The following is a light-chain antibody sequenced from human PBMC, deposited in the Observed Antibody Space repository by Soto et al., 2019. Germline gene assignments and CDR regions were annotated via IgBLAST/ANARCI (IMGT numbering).Light chain of an antibody. J-gene: IGLJ2*01. V-gene: IGLV1-40*01. CDR1: SSNIGAGYD. CDR3: QSYDSSLSGLL. Sequence: QSVLTQPPSVSGAPGQRVTISCTGSSSNIGAGYDVHWYQQLPGTAPKLLIYGNSNRPSGVPDRFSGSKSGTSASLAITGLQAEDEADCYCQSYDSSLSGLLFGGGTQLTVL. CDR2: GNS.